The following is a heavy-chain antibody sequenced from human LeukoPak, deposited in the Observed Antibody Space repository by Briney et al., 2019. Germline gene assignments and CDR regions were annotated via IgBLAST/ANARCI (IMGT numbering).Heavy chain of an antibody. Sequence: SETLSLTCTVSGGSISSGSYYWRWLRQPAGTGLEWIGRIYTSGSTNYNPSLKSRVTISVDSSKNQFSLKLSSVTAADTAVYYCARDYYDSSGYYWGYFDYWGQGTLVTVSS. V-gene: IGHV4-61*02. J-gene: IGHJ4*02. CDR3: ARDYYDSSGYYWGYFDY. CDR2: IYTSGST. D-gene: IGHD3-22*01. CDR1: GGSISSGSYY.